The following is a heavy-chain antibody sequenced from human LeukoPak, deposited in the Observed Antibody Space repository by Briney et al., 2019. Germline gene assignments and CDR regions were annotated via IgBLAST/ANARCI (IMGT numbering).Heavy chain of an antibody. CDR1: GYTFTRYY. CDR3: ARDPKGILTGFWFDP. CDR2: INPSGGST. D-gene: IGHD3-9*01. J-gene: IGHJ5*02. Sequence: GASVKVSCKASGYTFTRYYMHWVRQAPGQGLEWMGIINPSGGSTSYAQKFQGRVTMTRDTSTSTVYMELSSLRSEDTAVYYCARDPKGILTGFWFDPWGQGTLVTVSS. V-gene: IGHV1-46*01.